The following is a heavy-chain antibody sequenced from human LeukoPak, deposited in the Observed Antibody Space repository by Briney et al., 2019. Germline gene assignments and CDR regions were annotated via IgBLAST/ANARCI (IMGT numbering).Heavy chain of an antibody. CDR1: GGSISSYY. J-gene: IGHJ6*03. Sequence: SETLSLTCTVSGGSISSYYWSWIRQPAGKGLEWIGRIYTSGSTNYNPSLKSRVTMSVDTSKNQFSLKLSSVTAADTAVYYCARDLVVVPAAEPYYYYYMDVWGKGTTVTVSS. CDR3: ARDLVVVPAAEPYYYYYMDV. V-gene: IGHV4-4*07. D-gene: IGHD2-2*01. CDR2: IYTSGST.